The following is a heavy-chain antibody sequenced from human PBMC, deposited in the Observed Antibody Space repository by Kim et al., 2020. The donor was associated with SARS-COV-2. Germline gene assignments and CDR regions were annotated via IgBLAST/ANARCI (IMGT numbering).Heavy chain of an antibody. J-gene: IGHJ4*02. D-gene: IGHD2-8*02. CDR3: ARDLFHTGFDY. Sequence: KVSPHFQGRVTFTRDTSANTASMELSSLRSEDTAVYYCARDLFHTGFDYWGQGTLVAVSS. V-gene: IGHV1-3*01.